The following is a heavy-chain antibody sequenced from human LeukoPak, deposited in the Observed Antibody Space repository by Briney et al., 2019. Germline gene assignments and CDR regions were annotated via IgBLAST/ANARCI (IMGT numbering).Heavy chain of an antibody. Sequence: SETLSLTCTVSGGSISSYYWSWIRQPPGKGLEWIGEINHSGSTNYNPSLKGRVTISVDTSKNQFSLKLSSVTAADTAVYYCARGCYTDYWGQGTLVTVSS. J-gene: IGHJ4*02. CDR1: GGSISSYY. CDR2: INHSGST. CDR3: ARGCYTDY. V-gene: IGHV4-34*01. D-gene: IGHD3-16*02.